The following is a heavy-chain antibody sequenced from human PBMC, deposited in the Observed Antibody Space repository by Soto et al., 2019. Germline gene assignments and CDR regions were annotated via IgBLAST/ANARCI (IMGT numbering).Heavy chain of an antibody. CDR1: GFTFSSYA. J-gene: IGHJ4*02. CDR2: ISGSGGST. D-gene: IGHD6-19*01. CDR3: AKVRGGSSGRKRNPLKGEFDY. Sequence: EVQLLESGGGLVQPGGSLRLSCAASGFTFSSYAMSWVRQAPGKGLEWVSAISGSGGSTYYADSVKGRFTISRDNSKNTLNVQMNSLRSEDTAVYYCAKVRGGSSGRKRNPLKGEFDYWGQGSLVTVSS. V-gene: IGHV3-23*01.